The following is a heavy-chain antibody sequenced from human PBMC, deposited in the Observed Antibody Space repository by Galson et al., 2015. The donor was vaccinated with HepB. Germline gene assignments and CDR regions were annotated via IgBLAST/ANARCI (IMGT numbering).Heavy chain of an antibody. Sequence: SLRLSCAASAFTFGNYAMNWVRQAPGKGLEWVSTISGSGGNTYYADSVRGRFTISRDNAKNTLYLQMYSLKADDTAVYYCVKRRSVSGCFDIWGQGTMVTVSS. J-gene: IGHJ3*02. D-gene: IGHD5/OR15-5a*01. CDR2: ISGSGGNT. V-gene: IGHV3-23*01. CDR1: AFTFGNYA. CDR3: VKRRSVSGCFDI.